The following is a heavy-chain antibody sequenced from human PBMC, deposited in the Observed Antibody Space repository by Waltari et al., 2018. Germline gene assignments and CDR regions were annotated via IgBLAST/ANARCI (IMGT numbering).Heavy chain of an antibody. D-gene: IGHD5-12*01. V-gene: IGHV1-2*02. Sequence: QVQLVQSGAEVKKPGASVKVSCKASGYPFTGYYMPWVRPAPGQGLEWMGWINPNSGGTNYAQKFQGRVTMTRDTSISTAYMELSSLRSDDTAVYYCARARVRDGYNAGYWGQGTLVTVSS. CDR1: GYPFTGYY. CDR3: ARARVRDGYNAGY. J-gene: IGHJ4*02. CDR2: INPNSGGT.